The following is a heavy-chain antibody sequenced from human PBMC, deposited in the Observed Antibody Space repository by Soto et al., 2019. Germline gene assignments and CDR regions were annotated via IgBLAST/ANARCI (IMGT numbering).Heavy chain of an antibody. CDR1: GFTFSSYA. D-gene: IGHD4-17*01. CDR2: ISSNGGST. Sequence: PGGSLRLSCAASGFTFSSYAMHWVRQAPGKGLEYVSAISSNGGSTYYANSVKGRFTISRDNSKNTLYLQMGSLRAEDMAVYYCARAGFLDYGDYTPYYYYYMDVWGKGTTVTVSS. V-gene: IGHV3-64*01. J-gene: IGHJ6*03. CDR3: ARAGFLDYGDYTPYYYYYMDV.